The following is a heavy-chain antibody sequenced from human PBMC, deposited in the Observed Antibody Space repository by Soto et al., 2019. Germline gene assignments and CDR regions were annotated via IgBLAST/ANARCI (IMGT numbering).Heavy chain of an antibody. Sequence: EVQLVESGGGLVQPGRSLRLSCAASGFTFDDYAMHWVRQAPGKGLERVSGISWNSGSIGYADSVKGRFTISRDNAKNSLYLQMNSLRAEDTALYYCAKGLTFVTTNIDYWGQGTLVTVSS. CDR2: ISWNSGSI. CDR3: AKGLTFVTTNIDY. V-gene: IGHV3-9*01. J-gene: IGHJ4*02. D-gene: IGHD4-17*01. CDR1: GFTFDDYA.